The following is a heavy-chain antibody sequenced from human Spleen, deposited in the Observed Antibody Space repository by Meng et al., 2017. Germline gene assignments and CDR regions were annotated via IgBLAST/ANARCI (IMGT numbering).Heavy chain of an antibody. V-gene: IGHV4-34*01. CDR2: INHSGST. D-gene: IGHD3-22*01. CDR1: GGSFSGYY. J-gene: IGHJ4*02. CDR3: ARAPTTPPYYYDSSGLLEFQYYFDY. Sequence: SETLSLTCAVYGGSFSGYYWSWIRQPPGKGLEWIGEINHSGSTNYNPSLKGRVTISVDTSKNQFSLKLSSVTAADTAVYYCARAPTTPPYYYDSSGLLEFQYYFDYWGQGTLVTVSS.